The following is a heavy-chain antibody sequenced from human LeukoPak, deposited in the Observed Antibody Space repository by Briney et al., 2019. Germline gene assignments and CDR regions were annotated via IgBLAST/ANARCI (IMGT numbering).Heavy chain of an antibody. J-gene: IGHJ4*02. CDR1: GFTFSSHW. V-gene: IGHV3-7*01. D-gene: IGHD6-19*01. Sequence: GGSLRLSCAASGFTFSSHWMSWVRPAPGRGGEWVANIKQDGSEKYYVDSVKGRFTISRDNAKNSLYLQMNSLRAEDTAVYYCARGKEIPVAGTDYWGQGTLVTVSS. CDR2: IKQDGSEK. CDR3: ARGKEIPVAGTDY.